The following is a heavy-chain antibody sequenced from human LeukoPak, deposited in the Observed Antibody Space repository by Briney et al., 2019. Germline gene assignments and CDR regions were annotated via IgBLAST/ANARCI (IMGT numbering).Heavy chain of an antibody. Sequence: GGSLRLSCAASGFTLSSYWMNWVRQAPGKGLEWVANIKQDGSGKYYVDSVKGRFTISRDNAKNSLYLQMNSLTAEDTAVYYCARDPDQIVGANFDYWGQGTLVTVSS. CDR1: GFTLSSYW. CDR2: IKQDGSGK. J-gene: IGHJ4*02. CDR3: ARDPDQIVGANFDY. D-gene: IGHD1-26*01. V-gene: IGHV3-7*01.